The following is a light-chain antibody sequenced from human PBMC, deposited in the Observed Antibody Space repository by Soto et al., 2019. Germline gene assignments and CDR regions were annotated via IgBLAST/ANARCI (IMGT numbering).Light chain of an antibody. J-gene: IGKJ5*01. CDR1: QGINNW. V-gene: IGKV1D-12*01. CDR3: QQANSFPIT. CDR2: AAS. Sequence: DIPMTQSPSSVSASVGDRVTITCRASQGINNWLAWYQQKPGKAPKFLIYAASSLQSGVPSRFSGSGSGTDFTLTISRLQPEDFATYYCQQANSFPITFGQGTRLEIK.